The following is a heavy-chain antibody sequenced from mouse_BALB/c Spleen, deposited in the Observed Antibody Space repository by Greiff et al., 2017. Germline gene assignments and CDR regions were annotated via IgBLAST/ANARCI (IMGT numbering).Heavy chain of an antibody. V-gene: IGHV1-67*01. J-gene: IGHJ4*01. CDR2: ISTYYGNT. CDR1: SYTFTDYA. D-gene: IGHD2-3*01. CDR3: ARRWDAMDY. Sequence: VQLQQSGPELVRPGVSVKISCKGSSYTFTDYAMHWVKQSHAKSLEWIGVISTYYGNTNYNQKFKGKATMTVDKSSSTAYMELARLTSEDTAVYYCARRWDAMDYWGQGTSVTVSS.